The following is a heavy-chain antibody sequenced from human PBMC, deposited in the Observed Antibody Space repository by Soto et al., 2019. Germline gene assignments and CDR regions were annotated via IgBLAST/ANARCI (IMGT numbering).Heavy chain of an antibody. CDR2: IWYDGSKK. D-gene: IGHD3-3*01. CDR3: ARDLTIFGEVITYYYYYMDV. CDR1: GYSFRSYG. V-gene: IGHV3-33*01. J-gene: IGHJ6*03. Sequence: GGSLRLSCAASGYSFRSYGMHWLRQAPGKGLEWVAVIWYDGSKKYYADSVKGRFTISRDDSGNTLYLQMNSLRAEDTAVYYCARDLTIFGEVITYYYYYMDVWGKGTTVTVSS.